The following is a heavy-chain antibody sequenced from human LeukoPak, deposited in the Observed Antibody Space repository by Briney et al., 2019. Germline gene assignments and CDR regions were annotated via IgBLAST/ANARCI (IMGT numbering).Heavy chain of an antibody. Sequence: SVKVSCKASGGTFSSYAISWVRQAPGQGLEWMGGIIPIFGTANYAQKLQGRVTMTTDTSTSTAYMELRSLRSDDTAVYYCARVEPKYYDFWSGYFWFDPWGQGTLVTVSS. V-gene: IGHV1-69*05. CDR1: GGTFSSYA. D-gene: IGHD3-3*01. J-gene: IGHJ5*02. CDR2: IIPIFGTA. CDR3: ARVEPKYYDFWSGYFWFDP.